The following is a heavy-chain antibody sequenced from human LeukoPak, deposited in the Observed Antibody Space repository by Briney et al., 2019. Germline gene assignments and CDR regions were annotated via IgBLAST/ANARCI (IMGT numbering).Heavy chain of an antibody. CDR3: ARDRKVWNTDSHGYDY. CDR2: IKQDGSEK. CDR1: GFTFRSHW. V-gene: IGHV3-7*01. D-gene: IGHD5-18*01. Sequence: GGSLRLSCAASGFTFRSHWMSWVRQAPGKGLEWVASIKQDGSEKYYVDSVKGRFTISRDNAESSLSLQMNSLRAEDTAVYYCARDRKVWNTDSHGYDYWGQGTLVTVSS. J-gene: IGHJ4*02.